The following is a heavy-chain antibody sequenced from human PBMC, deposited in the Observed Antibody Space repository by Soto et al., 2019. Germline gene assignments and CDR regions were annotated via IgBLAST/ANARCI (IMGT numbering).Heavy chain of an antibody. D-gene: IGHD6-13*01. V-gene: IGHV3-33*01. J-gene: IGHJ6*02. Sequence: QVQLVESGGGVVQPGRSLRLSCAASGFTFSSYGMHWVRQAPGKGLEWVAVIWYDGSNKYYADSVKGRFTISRDNSENTLYLQMNSLRAEDTAVYYCARDLSSSWYPYYYYGMDVWGQGTTVTVSS. CDR3: ARDLSSSWYPYYYYGMDV. CDR1: GFTFSSYG. CDR2: IWYDGSNK.